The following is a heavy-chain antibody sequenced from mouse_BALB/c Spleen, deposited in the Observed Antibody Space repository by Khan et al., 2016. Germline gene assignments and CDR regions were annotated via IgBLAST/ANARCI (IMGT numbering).Heavy chain of an antibody. D-gene: IGHD1-1*01. V-gene: IGHV9-3*02. CDR2: INTNTGEL. CDR1: GYTFINYG. Sequence: QIQLVQSGPELKKPGETVKISCKASGYTFINYGMNWVKQAPGKGLKWMGWINTNTGELTYADEFKGRFAFSLDTSASSAYLHINHLKNEDTATYFCARCGAYGSRDNYSDCWGHGTTLTGAS. CDR3: ARCGAYGSRDNYSDC. J-gene: IGHJ2*01.